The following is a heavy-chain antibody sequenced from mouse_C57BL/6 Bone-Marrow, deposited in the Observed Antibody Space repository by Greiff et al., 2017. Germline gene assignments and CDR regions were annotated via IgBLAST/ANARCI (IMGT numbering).Heavy chain of an antibody. CDR1: GFSLTSYG. D-gene: IGHD1-1*01. Sequence: VHLVESGPGLVQPSQSLSITCTVSGFSLTSYGVHWVRQSPGKGLEWLGVIWSGGSTDYNAAFISRLSISKDNSKSQVFFKMNSLQADDTAIYYCARHTTVVATDYAMDYWGQGTSVTVSS. J-gene: IGHJ4*01. CDR2: IWSGGST. CDR3: ARHTTVVATDYAMDY. V-gene: IGHV2-2*01.